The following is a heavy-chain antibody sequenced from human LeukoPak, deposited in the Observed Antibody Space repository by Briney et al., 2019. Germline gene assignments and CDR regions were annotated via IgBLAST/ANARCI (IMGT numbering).Heavy chain of an antibody. D-gene: IGHD3-22*01. J-gene: IGHJ5*02. CDR3: ARGTYDTTGYYPPWFDP. CDR2: ITGSGGST. CDR1: GSTFSNYG. V-gene: IGHV3-23*01. Sequence: PGGSLRLSCAASGSTFSNYGLSWVRQAPGKGLEWVSGITGSGGSTYYADSVKGRFTISRDNSKNTLYLQMNSLRAEDTAMYYCARGTYDTTGYYPPWFDPWGQGTLVTVSS.